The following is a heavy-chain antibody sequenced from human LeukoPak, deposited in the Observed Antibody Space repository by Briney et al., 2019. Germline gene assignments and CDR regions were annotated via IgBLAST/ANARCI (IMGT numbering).Heavy chain of an antibody. CDR2: INTDSSTM. V-gene: IGHV3-48*04. Sequence: GGSLRLSCEASGFTFSTYAMNWVRQAPGKGLEWVSYINTDSSTMYYADSVKGRFTISRDNAKSSLYLQMNSLRAEDTAVYYCARDLPAAGAFDYWGQGTLVTVSS. CDR1: GFTFSTYA. J-gene: IGHJ4*02. D-gene: IGHD6-13*01. CDR3: ARDLPAAGAFDY.